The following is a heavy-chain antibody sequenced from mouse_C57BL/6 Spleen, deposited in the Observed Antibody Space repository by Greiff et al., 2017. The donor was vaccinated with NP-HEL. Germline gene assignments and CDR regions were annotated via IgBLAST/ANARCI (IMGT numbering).Heavy chain of an antibody. D-gene: IGHD3-2*02. CDR3: VRDSSGYSYYAMDY. Sequence: EVQGVESGGGLVQPKGSLKLSCAASGFSFNTYAMNWVRQAPGKGLEWVARIRSKSNNYATYYADSVKDRFTISRDDSESMLYLQMNNLKTEDTAMYYCVRDSSGYSYYAMDYWGQGTSVTVSS. V-gene: IGHV10-1*01. J-gene: IGHJ4*01. CDR2: IRSKSNNYAT. CDR1: GFSFNTYA.